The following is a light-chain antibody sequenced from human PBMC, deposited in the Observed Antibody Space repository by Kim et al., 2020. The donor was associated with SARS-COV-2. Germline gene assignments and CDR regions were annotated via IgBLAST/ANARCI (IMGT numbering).Light chain of an antibody. CDR1: QDISNS. CDR3: HQYSGTLGT. J-gene: IGKJ1*01. CDR2: AAS. V-gene: IGKV1-NL1*01. Sequence: ASVGYAVTITCRASQDISNSLAWYQQKPGKAPRLLLYAASTLHSGVPSRFSGSGSGSDYTLTINSLQPEDFATYYCHQYSGTLGTFGQGTKVDIK.